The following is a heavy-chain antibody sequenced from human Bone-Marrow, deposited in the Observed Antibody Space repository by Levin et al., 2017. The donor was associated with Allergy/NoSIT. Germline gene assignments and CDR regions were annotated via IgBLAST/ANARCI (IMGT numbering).Heavy chain of an antibody. CDR3: AGYGSGSYYNYY. D-gene: IGHD3-10*01. V-gene: IGHV3-66*01. CDR1: GFTVSSNY. J-gene: IGHJ4*02. CDR2: IYGGGST. Sequence: GGSLRLSCAASGFTVSSNYMSWVRQAPGKGLEWVSVIYGGGSTYYADSVKGRFTISRDNSKNTLYLQVNSLRAEDTAVYYCAGYGSGSYYNYYWGQGTLVTVSS.